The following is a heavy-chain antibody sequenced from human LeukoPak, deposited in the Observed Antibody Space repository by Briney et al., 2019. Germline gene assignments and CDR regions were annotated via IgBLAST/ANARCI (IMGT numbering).Heavy chain of an antibody. D-gene: IGHD3-3*01. CDR3: ARGYDFWSGQGWFDP. CDR1: GGSISSGDYY. J-gene: IGHJ5*02. Sequence: SETLSLTCTVSGGSISSGDYYWSWIRQPPGKGLEWIGYIYYSENTHYNPSLKSRLNISIDTSNNQFSLNMNSVTAADTAVYYCARGYDFWSGQGWFDPWGQGTLVTVSS. V-gene: IGHV4-30-4*08. CDR2: IYYSENT.